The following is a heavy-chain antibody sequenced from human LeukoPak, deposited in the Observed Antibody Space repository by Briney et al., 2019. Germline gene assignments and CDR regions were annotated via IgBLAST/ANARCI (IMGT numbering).Heavy chain of an antibody. CDR2: IYYSGST. Sequence: PSETLSPTCTVSGGSISSSSYYWGWIRQPPGKGLEWIGRIYYSGSTYYNPSLNIRVTISVDTSKNQFSLKLSSVTAADTAVYYCARTTPLATREAFDIWCQGTMVSVSS. D-gene: IGHD1-1*01. J-gene: IGHJ3*02. V-gene: IGHV4-39*07. CDR3: ARTTPLATREAFDI. CDR1: GGSISSSSYY.